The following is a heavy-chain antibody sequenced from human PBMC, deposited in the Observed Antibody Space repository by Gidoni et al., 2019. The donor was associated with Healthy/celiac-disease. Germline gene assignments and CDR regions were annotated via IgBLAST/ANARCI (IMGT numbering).Heavy chain of an antibody. D-gene: IGHD1-26*01. V-gene: IGHV3-74*01. Sequence: EVQLVESGGGLVQPGGYLRLPCAASGFTFSSYWMHWVRQAPGKGLVWVSRINRDGSSTSYADSVKVRFTISRDNAKNTLYLQMNSLRAEDTAVYYCARGRELHRGNWGQGTLVTVSS. J-gene: IGHJ4*02. CDR2: INRDGSST. CDR1: GFTFSSYW. CDR3: ARGRELHRGN.